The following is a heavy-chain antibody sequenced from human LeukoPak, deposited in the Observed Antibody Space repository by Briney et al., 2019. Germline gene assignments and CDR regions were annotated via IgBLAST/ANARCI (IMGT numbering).Heavy chain of an antibody. Sequence: GSLRLSCAASGFTFSSYWMSWVRQAPGKGLEWIGSIYYSGSTYYNPSLKSRVTISVDTSKNQFSLKLSSVTAADTAVYYCARVSGIQLVVSFYYYYYYMDVWGKGTTVTVSS. V-gene: IGHV4-39*01. CDR2: IYYSGST. CDR3: ARVSGIQLVVSFYYYYYYMDV. CDR1: GFTFSSYW. D-gene: IGHD6-6*01. J-gene: IGHJ6*03.